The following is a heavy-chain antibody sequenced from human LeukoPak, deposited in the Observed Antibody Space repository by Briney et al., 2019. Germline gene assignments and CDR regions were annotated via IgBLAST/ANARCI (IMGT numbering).Heavy chain of an antibody. Sequence: GGSLRLSCAASGFTFSSYGMHWVRQAPGKGLEWVAFIQYDGSNKYYADSVKGRFTISRDNSKNTLYLQMNSLRAEDTAVYYCANSVGSSFSPNFDYWGQGTLVTVSS. CDR3: ANSVGSSFSPNFDY. CDR2: IQYDGSNK. V-gene: IGHV3-30*02. CDR1: GFTFSSYG. J-gene: IGHJ4*02. D-gene: IGHD5/OR15-5a*01.